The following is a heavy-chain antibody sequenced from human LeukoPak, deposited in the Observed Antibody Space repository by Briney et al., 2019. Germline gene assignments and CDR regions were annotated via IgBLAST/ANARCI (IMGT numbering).Heavy chain of an antibody. CDR3: AAYYYGSGSSPGFFDP. CDR1: GGSISSINYY. J-gene: IGHJ5*02. Sequence: SETLSLTCTVSGGSISSINYYWGWVRQAPGRGLECIGNIYYVGTTYYNPSLRSRVTISVDTSKGQFSLKLTSVTAADTAVYYCAAYYYGSGSSPGFFDPWGHGTLVTVSS. CDR2: IYYVGTT. V-gene: IGHV4-39*01. D-gene: IGHD3-10*01.